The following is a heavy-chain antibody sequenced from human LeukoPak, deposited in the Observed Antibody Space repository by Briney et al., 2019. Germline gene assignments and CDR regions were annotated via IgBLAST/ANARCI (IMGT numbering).Heavy chain of an antibody. Sequence: SETLSLTCTVSGGSISSSSYYWGWIRQPPGKGLEWIGSIYYSGSTYYNPSLKSRVTISVDTSKNQFSLKLSSVTAADTAVYYCARGANWSDPWGQGTLVTVSS. J-gene: IGHJ5*02. CDR3: ARGANWSDP. CDR2: IYYSGST. V-gene: IGHV4-39*07. CDR1: GGSISSSSYY.